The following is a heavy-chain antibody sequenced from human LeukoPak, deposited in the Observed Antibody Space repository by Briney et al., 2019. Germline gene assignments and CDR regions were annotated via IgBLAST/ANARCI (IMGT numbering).Heavy chain of an antibody. CDR2: VSWNGASI. CDR1: GFTFDDYT. Sequence: GGSLRLSCAASGFTFDDYTMHWVRQAPGKGLEWVSAVSWNGASIAYADSVKGRFTISRDNAKNSLYLQMNSLGPEDTALYYCAKAHLVATIERFRGSDYDCWGQATLVTVSS. CDR3: AKAHLVATIERFRGSDYDC. J-gene: IGHJ4*02. D-gene: IGHD5-12*01. V-gene: IGHV3-9*01.